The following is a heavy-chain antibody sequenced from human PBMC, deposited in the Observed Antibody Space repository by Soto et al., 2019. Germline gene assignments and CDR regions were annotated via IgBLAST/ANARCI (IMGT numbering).Heavy chain of an antibody. V-gene: IGHV3-23*01. CDR3: AKNGGGSGWYQDIRYCDY. Sequence: EVQLLESGGGLVQPGVSLRLSCAASGFTFSSYAMSWVRQAPGKGLEWVSAISGSGGSTYSADSVKGRFTISRDNAKNTLYLQMNSLRAEDTAVYYCAKNGGGSGWYQDIRYCDYWGQGSLVTVSS. CDR2: ISGSGGST. CDR1: GFTFSSYA. J-gene: IGHJ4*02. D-gene: IGHD6-19*01.